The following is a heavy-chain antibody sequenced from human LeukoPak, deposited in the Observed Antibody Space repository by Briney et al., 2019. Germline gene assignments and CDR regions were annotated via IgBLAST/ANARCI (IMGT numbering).Heavy chain of an antibody. J-gene: IGHJ3*02. CDR1: GGSISSYF. CDR3: ARHDVTEVAFDI. Sequence: PSETLSLTCTVSGGSISSYFWSWIRQPPGKGLDNPSLKSRVTISVDTSKNQLSLKVGSVTAADTAVYYCARHDVTEVAFDIWGQGTMVTVSS. V-gene: IGHV4-59*08.